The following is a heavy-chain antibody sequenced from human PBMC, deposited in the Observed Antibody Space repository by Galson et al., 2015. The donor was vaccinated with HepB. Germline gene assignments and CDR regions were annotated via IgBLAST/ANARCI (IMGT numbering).Heavy chain of an antibody. D-gene: IGHD6-19*01. J-gene: IGHJ2*01. Sequence: ETLSLTCTVSGGSISSYYWSWIRQPPGKGLEWIGYIYYSGSTNYNPSLKSRVTISVDTSKNQFSLKLSSVTAADTAVYYCASLRSIAVAMGYWYFDLWGRGTLVTVSS. V-gene: IGHV4-59*08. CDR1: GGSISSYY. CDR3: ASLRSIAVAMGYWYFDL. CDR2: IYYSGST.